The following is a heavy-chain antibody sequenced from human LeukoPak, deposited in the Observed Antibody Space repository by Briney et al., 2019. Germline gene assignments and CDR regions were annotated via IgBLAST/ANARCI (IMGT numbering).Heavy chain of an antibody. CDR3: ARGLGDYEGTNDY. J-gene: IGHJ4*02. V-gene: IGHV4-39*07. CDR2: IYYSGST. D-gene: IGHD4-17*01. Sequence: SETLSLTCTVSGGSISSSSYYWGWIRQPPGKGLEWIGSIYYSGSTYYNPSLKSRVTISVDTSKNQFSLKLSSVTAADTAVYYCARGLGDYEGTNDYWGQGTLGTVSS. CDR1: GGSISSSSYY.